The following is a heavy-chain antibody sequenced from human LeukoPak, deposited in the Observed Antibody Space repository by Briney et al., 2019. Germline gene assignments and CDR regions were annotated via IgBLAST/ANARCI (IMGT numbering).Heavy chain of an antibody. CDR1: GGTFSSYA. CDR2: IIPIFGTA. Sequence: ASVKVSCKASGGTFSSYAISWVRQAPGQGLEWMGGIIPIFGTANYAQKFQGRVTITADESTSTAYMELSSLRSEDTAVYYCARGGYCSGGSCYGFDPWGQGTLVTVSS. CDR3: ARGGYCSGGSCYGFDP. D-gene: IGHD2-15*01. V-gene: IGHV1-69*13. J-gene: IGHJ5*02.